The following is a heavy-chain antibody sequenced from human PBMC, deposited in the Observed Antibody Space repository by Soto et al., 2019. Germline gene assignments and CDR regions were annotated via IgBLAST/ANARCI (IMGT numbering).Heavy chain of an antibody. Sequence: QVQLVQSGAEVKKPGASVKVSCKASGYTFTSYDINWVRQATGQGLEWMGWMNTNSGNTGYAQKFQGRVTMTRNTSINTAYMELSSLRSEDTAVYYCARGLPGYCSGGSCYNWFDPWGQGTLVTVSS. CDR1: GYTFTSYD. D-gene: IGHD2-15*01. CDR2: MNTNSGNT. CDR3: ARGLPGYCSGGSCYNWFDP. V-gene: IGHV1-8*01. J-gene: IGHJ5*02.